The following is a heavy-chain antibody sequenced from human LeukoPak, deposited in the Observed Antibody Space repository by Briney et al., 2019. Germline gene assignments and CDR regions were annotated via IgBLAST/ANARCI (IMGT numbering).Heavy chain of an antibody. CDR3: ARERRGYYDILIGGYFDY. CDR1: GGSISSYY. CDR2: IYTSGST. D-gene: IGHD3-9*01. Sequence: SETLSLTCTVSGGSISSYYWSWIRQPAGKGLEWIGRIYTSGSTNYNPSLKSRVTISVDTSKNQFSLKLSSVTAADTAVYYCARERRGYYDILIGGYFDYWGQGTMVTVSS. J-gene: IGHJ4*02. V-gene: IGHV4-4*07.